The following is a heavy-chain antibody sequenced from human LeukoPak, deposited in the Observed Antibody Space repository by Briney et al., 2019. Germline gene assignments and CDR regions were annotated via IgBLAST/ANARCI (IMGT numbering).Heavy chain of an antibody. Sequence: GGSLRLSCVASGFTFSASYMTWVRQPPGKGLEWLSYISENSGDTNYADSVKGRFTVSRDNAKNSLYLQMNSLRVEDTAVYYCARDPRTVRIWGQGTLVTVSS. CDR2: ISENSGDT. D-gene: IGHD1-1*01. CDR3: ARDPRTVRI. J-gene: IGHJ4*02. V-gene: IGHV3-11*06. CDR1: GFTFSASY.